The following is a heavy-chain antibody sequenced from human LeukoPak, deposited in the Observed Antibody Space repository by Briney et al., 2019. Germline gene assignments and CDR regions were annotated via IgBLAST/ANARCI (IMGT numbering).Heavy chain of an antibody. CDR3: AKYSRDNWFDP. V-gene: IGHV3-30-3*01. CDR1: GFSFSDSV. J-gene: IGHJ5*02. D-gene: IGHD6-6*01. Sequence: GGSLRLSCVASGFSFSDSVIHWVRQAPGKGLEWVAVISYDGSNKYYADSVKGRFTISRDNSKNTLYLQMNSLRAEDTAVYYCAKYSRDNWFDPWGQGTLVTVSS. CDR2: ISYDGSNK.